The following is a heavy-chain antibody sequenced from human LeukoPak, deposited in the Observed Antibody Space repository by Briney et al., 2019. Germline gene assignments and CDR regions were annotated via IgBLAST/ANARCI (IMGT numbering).Heavy chain of an antibody. V-gene: IGHV4-34*01. CDR2: INHSGST. D-gene: IGHD6-6*01. CDR1: GGSFSGYY. J-gene: IGHJ3*02. Sequence: SETLSLTCAVYGGSFSGYYWSWIRQPPGKGLEWIGEINHSGSTNYNPSLKSRVTISVDMSKNQFSLKLSSVTAADTAVYYCARVVSGAFDIWGQGTMVTVSS. CDR3: ARVVSGAFDI.